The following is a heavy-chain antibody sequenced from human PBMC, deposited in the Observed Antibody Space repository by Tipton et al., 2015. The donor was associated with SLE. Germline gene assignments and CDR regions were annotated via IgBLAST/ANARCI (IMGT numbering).Heavy chain of an antibody. Sequence: LRLSCAISGDSVSTNSAAWTWIRQSPLRGLEWLGRTYYRSKWYSDYAVSVKSRITINPDTSKNQFSLQLNSVTPEDTAVYYCARVWGTGSRGVDYWGQGTLVTVSS. D-gene: IGHD2-2*01. J-gene: IGHJ4*02. CDR2: TYYRSKWYS. CDR3: ARVWGTGSRGVDY. CDR1: GDSVSTNSAA. V-gene: IGHV6-1*01.